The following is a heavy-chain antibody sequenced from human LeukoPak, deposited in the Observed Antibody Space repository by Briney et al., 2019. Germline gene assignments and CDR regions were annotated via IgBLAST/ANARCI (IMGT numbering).Heavy chain of an antibody. CDR3: ARGPRFWNWGYSSSWYFDY. CDR2: IYYSGST. J-gene: IGHJ4*02. Sequence: SETLSLTCTVSGGSISSSSYYWGWIRQPPGKGLEWIGSIYYSGSTYYNPSLKSRVTISVDTSKNQFSLKLSSVTAADTAVYYCARGPRFWNWGYSSSWYFDYWGQGTLVTVSS. CDR1: GGSISSSSYY. D-gene: IGHD6-13*01. V-gene: IGHV4-39*07.